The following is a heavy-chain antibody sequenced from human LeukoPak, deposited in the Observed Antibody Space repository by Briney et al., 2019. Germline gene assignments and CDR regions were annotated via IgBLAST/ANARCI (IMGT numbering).Heavy chain of an antibody. CDR1: GFTFSGSA. V-gene: IGHV3-73*01. D-gene: IGHD1-1*01. Sequence: PGGSLRLSCAASGFTFSGSALHWVRQASGKGLEWVGHIRSKPNNYATAYAASVKGRFTISRDDSKNTAYLQMNSLKTEDSAMYYCTSPQATGSHYWGQGTLVTVSS. J-gene: IGHJ4*02. CDR2: IRSKPNNYAT. CDR3: TSPQATGSHY.